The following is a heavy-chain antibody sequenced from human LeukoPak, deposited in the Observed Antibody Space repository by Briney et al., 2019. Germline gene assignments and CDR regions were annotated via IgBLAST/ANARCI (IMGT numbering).Heavy chain of an antibody. J-gene: IGHJ4*02. CDR2: IIPIFGTA. D-gene: IGHD6-13*01. CDR1: GGTFSSYA. Sequence: SVKVSSKASGGTFSSYAISWVRQAPGQGLEWMGRIIPIFGTANYAQKFQGRVTITTDESTSTAYMELSSLRSEDTAVYYCARGGYSSSWYPEGLDYWGQGTLVTVSS. V-gene: IGHV1-69*05. CDR3: ARGGYSSSWYPEGLDY.